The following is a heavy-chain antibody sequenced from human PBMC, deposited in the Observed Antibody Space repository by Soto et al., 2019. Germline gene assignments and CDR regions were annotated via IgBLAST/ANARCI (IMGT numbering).Heavy chain of an antibody. Sequence: GGSLRLSCAASGFAVSSYSMHWVRQAPGKGLEWVAAMSFDGNSKYFADSVKGRFKISRDTSKNTWSLEMESLGAEDSALYHCTRGRSMIANDDFEYWGQGTQVTVSS. V-gene: IGHV3-30-3*01. D-gene: IGHD2-21*01. CDR2: MSFDGNSK. CDR3: TRGRSMIANDDFEY. J-gene: IGHJ4*02. CDR1: GFAVSSYS.